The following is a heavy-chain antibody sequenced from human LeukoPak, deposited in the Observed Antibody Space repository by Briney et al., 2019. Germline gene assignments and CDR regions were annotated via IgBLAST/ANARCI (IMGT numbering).Heavy chain of an antibody. CDR3: ARGRPDQQLGHFDY. CDR2: INHSGST. Sequence: KPSGTLSLTCAVYGGSFSGYYWSGIRPPPGKGREGIGEINHSGSTNYNPSLKSRVTISVDTSKNQFSLKLSSVTAADTAVYYCARGRPDQQLGHFDYWGQGTLVTVSS. V-gene: IGHV4-34*01. CDR1: GGSFSGYY. D-gene: IGHD6-13*01. J-gene: IGHJ4*02.